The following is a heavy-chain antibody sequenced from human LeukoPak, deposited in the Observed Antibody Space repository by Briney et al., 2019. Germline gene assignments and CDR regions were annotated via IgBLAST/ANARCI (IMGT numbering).Heavy chain of an antibody. CDR3: ARENTDHPYYDF. CDR1: GYTFTSYG. V-gene: IGHV1-18*01. J-gene: IGHJ4*02. D-gene: IGHD1-14*01. CDR2: ISAYNGNT. Sequence: VASVKVSCMASGYTFTSYGISWVRQAPGQGLEWMGWISAYNGNTNYAQKLQGRVTMTTDTSTSTAYMELRSLRSDDTAVYYCARENTDHPYYDFWGQGTLVTVSS.